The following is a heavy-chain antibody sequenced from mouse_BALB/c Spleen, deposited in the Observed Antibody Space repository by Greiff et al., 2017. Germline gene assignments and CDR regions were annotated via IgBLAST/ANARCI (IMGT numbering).Heavy chain of an antibody. CDR3: ARGNYGYDYYAMDY. CDR2: ISNLAYSI. J-gene: IGHJ4*01. CDR1: GFTFSDYG. V-gene: IGHV5-15*02. Sequence: EVQRVESGGGLVQPGGSRKLSCAASGFTFSDYGMAWVRQAPGKGPEWVAFISNLAYSIYYADTVTGRFTISRENAKNTLYLEMSSLRSEDTAMYYCARGNYGYDYYAMDYWGQGTSVTVSS. D-gene: IGHD1-2*01.